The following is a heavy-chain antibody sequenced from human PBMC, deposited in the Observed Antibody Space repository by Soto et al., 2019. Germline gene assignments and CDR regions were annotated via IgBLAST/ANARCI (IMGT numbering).Heavy chain of an antibody. Sequence: EVQLLESGGAMVRPGGSLRLSCAASGFTFRNFVMSWVRQAPGKGLEWVSAIRATGGQTFYADSVKGRFTISRDNSKNMLYLQINSLRDEDTALYFCAQDRGWGVVSPSHDYWGQGTLVTVSS. J-gene: IGHJ4*02. CDR2: IRATGGQT. V-gene: IGHV3-23*01. CDR3: AQDRGWGVVSPSHDY. D-gene: IGHD2-21*01. CDR1: GFTFRNFV.